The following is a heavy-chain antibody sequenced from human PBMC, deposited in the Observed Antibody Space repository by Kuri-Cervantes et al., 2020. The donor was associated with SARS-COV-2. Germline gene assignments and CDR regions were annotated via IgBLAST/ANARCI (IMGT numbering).Heavy chain of an antibody. Sequence: ETLSLTCAASGFTVSSNYMSWVRQAPGKGLEWVSVIYSGGSTYYADSVKGRFTISRDNSKNTLYLQMNSLRAEDTAVYYCARDGQYYYDSSGYYSDWYFDLWGRGTLVTVSS. D-gene: IGHD3-22*01. J-gene: IGHJ2*01. CDR1: GFTVSSNY. V-gene: IGHV3-66*02. CDR2: IYSGGST. CDR3: ARDGQYYYDSSGYYSDWYFDL.